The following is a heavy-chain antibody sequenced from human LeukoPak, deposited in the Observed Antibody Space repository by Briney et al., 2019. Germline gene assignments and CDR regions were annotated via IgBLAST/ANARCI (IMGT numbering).Heavy chain of an antibody. CDR2: ISVYNGNT. CDR1: GYTFTSYG. D-gene: IGHD6-19*01. J-gene: IGHJ4*02. Sequence: ASVKVSCKASGYTFTSYGISWVRQAPGQGLEWMGWISVYNGNTNYAQRLQGRVTMTTDISTSTAYMELRSLRSDDTAVYYCARDQALAGEGIDYWGQGTLVTVSS. V-gene: IGHV1-18*01. CDR3: ARDQALAGEGIDY.